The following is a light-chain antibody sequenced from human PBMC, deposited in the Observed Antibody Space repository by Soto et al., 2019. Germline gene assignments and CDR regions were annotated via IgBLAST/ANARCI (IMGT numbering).Light chain of an antibody. CDR1: QSVSSNY. CDR3: QKYGSSPKK. CDR2: DAS. Sequence: PGERATLSFRASQSVSSNYLAWYQQKPGLAPRLLIYDASNRATGIPDRFSGSGSGTDFTLTISRLEPEDFAVYYCQKYGSSPKKFGQGTKVDIK. V-gene: IGKV3D-20*01. J-gene: IGKJ1*01.